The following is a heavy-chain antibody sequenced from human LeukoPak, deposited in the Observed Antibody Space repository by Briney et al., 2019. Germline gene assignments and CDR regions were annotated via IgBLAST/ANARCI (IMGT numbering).Heavy chain of an antibody. V-gene: IGHV3-48*04. J-gene: IGHJ6*02. Sequence: GGSLRLSCAASGFTFSSYSMNWVRQAPGKGLERVSYISSSSSTIYYADSVKGRFTISRDNAKNSLYLQMNSLRAEDTALYHCARDQPYFELHQYYGMDVWGQGTTVTVSS. CDR2: ISSSSSTI. D-gene: IGHD3-9*01. CDR1: GFTFSSYS. CDR3: ARDQPYFELHQYYGMDV.